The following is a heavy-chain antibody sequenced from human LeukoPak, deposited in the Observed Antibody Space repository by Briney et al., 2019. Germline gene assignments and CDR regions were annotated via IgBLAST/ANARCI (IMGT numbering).Heavy chain of an antibody. J-gene: IGHJ3*02. Sequence: KPGGSLRLSCEASGFTFSNAWMSWVRQAPGKGLEWVGRIKSKTDGGTTDYAAPVKGRFTISRDDSKNTLYLQMNSLKTEDTAVYYCITTTFSDAFDIWGQGTMVTVSS. D-gene: IGHD2/OR15-2a*01. CDR3: ITTTFSDAFDI. CDR2: IKSKTDGGTT. V-gene: IGHV3-15*01. CDR1: GFTFSNAW.